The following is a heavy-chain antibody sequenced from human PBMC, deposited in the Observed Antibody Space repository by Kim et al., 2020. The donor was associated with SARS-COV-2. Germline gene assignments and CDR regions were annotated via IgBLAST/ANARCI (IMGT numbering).Heavy chain of an antibody. CDR3: ARVMYDINGHYRRLDY. D-gene: IGHD3-22*01. J-gene: IGHJ4*02. CDR2: IYYTGTT. V-gene: IGHV4-59*08. Sequence: SETLSLTCTVSGASISGYYWSWIRQSPGKGLEFIGFIYYTGTTHYNPSLRSRVTMSIDTSKNQFSLNLSSVTAADTAVYFCARVMYDINGHYRRLDYWGQGTLATVSS. CDR1: GASISGYY.